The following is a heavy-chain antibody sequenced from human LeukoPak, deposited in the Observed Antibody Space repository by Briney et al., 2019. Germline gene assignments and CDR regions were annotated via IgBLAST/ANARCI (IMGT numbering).Heavy chain of an antibody. V-gene: IGHV4-39*01. CDR3: ASEPGYSSSWYSKDDAFDI. CDR2: IYYSGST. CDR1: GGSISSSSYC. J-gene: IGHJ3*02. Sequence: SSETLSLTCTVSGGSISSSSYCWGWIRQPPGKGLEWIGSIYYSGSTYYNPSLKSRVTISVDTSKNQFSLKLSSVTAADTAVYYCASEPGYSSSWYSKDDAFDIWGQGTMVTVSS. D-gene: IGHD6-13*01.